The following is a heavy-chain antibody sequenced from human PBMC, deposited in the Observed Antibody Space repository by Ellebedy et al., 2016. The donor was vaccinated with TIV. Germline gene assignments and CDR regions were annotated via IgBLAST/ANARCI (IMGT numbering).Heavy chain of an antibody. CDR3: VREMVQPGPDDYFYGMDV. V-gene: IGHV3-33*01. J-gene: IGHJ6*02. CDR2: AWYNGDYK. CDR1: GFTFISYG. D-gene: IGHD2-8*01. Sequence: GGSLRLSCAASGFTFISYGMHWVRRAPGKGLEWVAVAWYNGDYKRIADSVKGRFTISRDNSKSTVSLQMHSLRVEDTAVYYCVREMVQPGPDDYFYGMDVWGQGTTVTVSS.